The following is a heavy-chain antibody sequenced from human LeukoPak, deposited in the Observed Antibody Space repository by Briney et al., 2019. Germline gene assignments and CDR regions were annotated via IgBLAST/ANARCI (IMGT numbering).Heavy chain of an antibody. CDR2: INPNSGDT. CDR1: GYTFTDYY. J-gene: IGHJ6*03. CDR3: ARVWAGYCSGGSCYPSTRGDYYYMDV. D-gene: IGHD2-15*01. V-gene: IGHV1-2*02. Sequence: GASVKVSCKASGYTFTDYYINWVRQAPGQGLEWMGWINPNSGDTNYAQKFQDRVTMTRDTSISTAYIELNLLRSDDTAVYYCARVWAGYCSGGSCYPSTRGDYYYMDVWGKGTTVTISS.